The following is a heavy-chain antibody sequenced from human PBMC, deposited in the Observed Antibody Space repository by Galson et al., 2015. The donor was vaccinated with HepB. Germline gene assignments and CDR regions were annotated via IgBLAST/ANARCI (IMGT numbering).Heavy chain of an antibody. CDR3: ARTGYNGGWATLPTNWFDP. D-gene: IGHD6-19*01. CDR2: ISTKNGVT. CDR1: GYTFINYG. V-gene: IGHV1-18*04. J-gene: IGHJ5*02. Sequence: SVKVSCKASGYTFINYGITWVRQAPGQGLEWMGWISTKNGVTNYAQRFQGRVTMTTDTSTSTGYMELMSLKSDNTAVYYCARTGYNGGWATLPTNWFDPWGQGTLVTVSS.